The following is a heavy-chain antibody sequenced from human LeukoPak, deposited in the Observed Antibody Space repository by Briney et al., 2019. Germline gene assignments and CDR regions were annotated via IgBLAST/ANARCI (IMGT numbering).Heavy chain of an antibody. V-gene: IGHV4-34*01. Sequence: PSETLSLTCAVYGGSFSGYYWSWIRQPPGNGLEWIGEINHSGSTNYNPSLKSRVTISVDTSKNQFSLKLSSVTAADTAVYYCARHVNLYYYYYYMDVWGKGTTVTISS. CDR1: GGSFSGYY. CDR2: INHSGST. J-gene: IGHJ6*03. CDR3: ARHVNLYYYYYYMDV.